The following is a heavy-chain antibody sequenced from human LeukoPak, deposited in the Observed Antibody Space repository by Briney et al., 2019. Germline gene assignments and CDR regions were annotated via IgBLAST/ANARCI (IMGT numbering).Heavy chain of an antibody. V-gene: IGHV3-43*02. CDR3: AKALAVAGNLIGYYYYYGMDV. J-gene: IGHJ6*02. CDR1: GFTFDDYA. Sequence: GGSLRLSCAASGFTFDDYAMHGVRQAPGKGLEWVSLISGDGGSTYYADSVKGRFTISRDNSKNSLYLQMNSLRTEDTALYYCAKALAVAGNLIGYYYYYGMDVWGQGTTVTVSS. CDR2: ISGDGGST. D-gene: IGHD6-19*01.